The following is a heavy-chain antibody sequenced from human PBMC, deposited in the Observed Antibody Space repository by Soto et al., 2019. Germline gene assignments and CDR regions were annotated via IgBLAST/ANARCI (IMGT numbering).Heavy chain of an antibody. CDR3: ARLNWNRNPDHX. CDR1: GYSFTSYW. D-gene: IGHD1-1*01. CDR2: IYPGDSDT. V-gene: IGHV5-51*01. Sequence: GEALKISWKGSGYSFTSYWIGWVRQMPGKGMEWMGIIYPGDSDTRYSPSFQGQVTISADKSISNAYLQWSSLNASDTAMYYCARLNWNRNPDHXWGQGTQVTVSX. J-gene: IGHJ4*02.